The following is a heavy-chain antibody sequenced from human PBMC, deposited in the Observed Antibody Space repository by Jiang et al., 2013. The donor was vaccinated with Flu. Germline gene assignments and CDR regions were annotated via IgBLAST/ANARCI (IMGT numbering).Heavy chain of an antibody. Sequence: GAEVKKPGESLRISCKGSGYSFTNYWISWVRQMPGKGLEWMGRIDPSDSYANYRPSFQGHVTISADKSISTAYLQWSSLKASDTAVYYCARDYGTTKRNWFDPWGQGTLVTVSS. CDR1: GYSFTNYW. D-gene: IGHD4/OR15-4a*01. CDR2: IDPSDSYA. CDR3: ARDYGTTKRNWFDP. V-gene: IGHV5-10-1*01. J-gene: IGHJ5*02.